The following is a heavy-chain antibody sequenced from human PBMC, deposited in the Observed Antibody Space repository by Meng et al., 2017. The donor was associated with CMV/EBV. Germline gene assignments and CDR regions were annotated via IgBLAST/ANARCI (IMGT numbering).Heavy chain of an antibody. CDR2: TYYRSKWYN. D-gene: IGHD5-18*01. J-gene: IGHJ4*02. Sequence: SCAISGDSVSSNSAAWNWIRQSPSRGLEWLGRTYYRSKWYNDYAVSVKSRITINPDTSKNQFSLQLNSVTPEDTAGYYCARGGGDTAMVDYWGQGTLVTVSS. CDR1: GDSVSSNSAA. V-gene: IGHV6-1*01. CDR3: ARGGGDTAMVDY.